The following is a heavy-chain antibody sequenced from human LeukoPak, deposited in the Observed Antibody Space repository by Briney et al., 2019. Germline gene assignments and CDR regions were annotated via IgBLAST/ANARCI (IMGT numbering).Heavy chain of an antibody. D-gene: IGHD3-16*01. CDR3: ARDGGLAYYYGMDV. CDR1: GFTFSSYA. V-gene: IGHV3-23*01. Sequence: LSGGSLRLSCAASGFTFSSYAMSWVRQAPGKGLEWVSAISGSGGSTYYADSVKGRFTISRDNSKDTLYLQMNSLRAEDTAVYYCARDGGLAYYYGMDVWGQGTTVTVSS. CDR2: ISGSGGST. J-gene: IGHJ6*02.